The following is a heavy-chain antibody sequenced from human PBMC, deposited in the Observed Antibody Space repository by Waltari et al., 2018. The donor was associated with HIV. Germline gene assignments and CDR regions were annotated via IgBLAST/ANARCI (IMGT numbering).Heavy chain of an antibody. Sequence: QLQLQESGPGLVQPSEPLSLTCPVSGGSIRSSSYDWGWIRQPPGKGLEWIGSIYYSGSTYYNPSLKSRVTISVDTSKNQFSLNLNSVTAADTAVYFCAKQMTALVPFDYWGQGTLVTVSS. D-gene: IGHD5-18*01. CDR3: AKQMTALVPFDY. J-gene: IGHJ4*02. V-gene: IGHV4-39*01. CDR2: IYYSGST. CDR1: GGSIRSSSYD.